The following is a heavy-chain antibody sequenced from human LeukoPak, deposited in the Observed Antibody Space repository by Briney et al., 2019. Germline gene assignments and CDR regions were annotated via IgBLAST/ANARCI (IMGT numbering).Heavy chain of an antibody. V-gene: IGHV1-69*01. J-gene: IGHJ3*02. CDR1: GGTFSSYA. Sequence: GSSVKVSCKASGGTFSSYAISWVRQAPGQGLEWMGGIIPIFGTANYAQKLQGRVTITADESTSTAYMELSSLRSEDTAVYYCARDPTGIAVAGTRDDAFDIWGQGTMVTVSS. D-gene: IGHD6-19*01. CDR2: IIPIFGTA. CDR3: ARDPTGIAVAGTRDDAFDI.